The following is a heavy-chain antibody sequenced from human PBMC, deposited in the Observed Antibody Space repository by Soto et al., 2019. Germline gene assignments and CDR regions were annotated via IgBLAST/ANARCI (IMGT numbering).Heavy chain of an antibody. CDR3: ARDYESGSYSVFDY. Sequence: PGGSLRLSCAASGFTFSSYGMHWVRQAPGKGLEWVAVIWYDGSNKYYADSVKGRFTISRDNSKNTLYLQMNSLRAEDTAVYYCARDYESGSYSVFDYWGQGTLVTVSS. J-gene: IGHJ4*02. V-gene: IGHV3-33*01. CDR1: GFTFSSYG. D-gene: IGHD1-26*01. CDR2: IWYDGSNK.